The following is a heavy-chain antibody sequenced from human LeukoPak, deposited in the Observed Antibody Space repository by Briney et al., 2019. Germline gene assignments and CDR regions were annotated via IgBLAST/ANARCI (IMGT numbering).Heavy chain of an antibody. D-gene: IGHD3-10*01. CDR2: ISSSGTYI. CDR1: GFTFSSYE. Sequence: GGSLRLSCAASGFTFSSYEVNWVRQAPGKGLEWVSSISSSGTYIYYTDSVKGRFTISRDNAKNSLYLQMNSLRAEDTAVYYCARASLWFGIDWGQGTLVTVSS. CDR3: ARASLWFGID. J-gene: IGHJ4*02. V-gene: IGHV3-21*01.